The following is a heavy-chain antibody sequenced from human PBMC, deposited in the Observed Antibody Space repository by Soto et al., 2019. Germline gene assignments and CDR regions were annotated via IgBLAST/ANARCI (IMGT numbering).Heavy chain of an antibody. J-gene: IGHJ4*02. CDR1: GFIFNAYP. CDR3: ARVASDYINSADH. Sequence: EVQLLESGGGLVQPGGPLRLPCAAPGFIFNAYPMTWVRQAPGKGLEWVSAIGGSGGNTYYAASVKGRFTISRDNSKDTVDLEMNRLRVDDTAVYFCARVASDYINSADHWGQGILVTVSS. D-gene: IGHD4-4*01. CDR2: IGGSGGNT. V-gene: IGHV3-23*01.